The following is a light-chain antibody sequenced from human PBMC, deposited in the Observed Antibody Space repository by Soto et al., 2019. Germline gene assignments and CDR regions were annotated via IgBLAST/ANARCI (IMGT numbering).Light chain of an antibody. J-gene: IGLJ2*01. CDR1: SSTIGANY. Sequence: SVLTQPPSVSAAPGERVIIFCSGSSSTIGANYVSWYQQFPGTAPILLIYDNHHRPSGIPDRFSGSKSGTSATLVITGLQTGDEADYYCGTWDSNLNNGVVFGGGTKLTVL. V-gene: IGLV1-51*01. CDR2: DNH. CDR3: GTWDSNLNNGVV.